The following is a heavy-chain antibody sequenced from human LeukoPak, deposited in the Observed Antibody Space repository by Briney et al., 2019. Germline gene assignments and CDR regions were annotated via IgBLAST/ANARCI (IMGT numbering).Heavy chain of an antibody. CDR2: INPNSGGT. Sequence: ASVKVSCKASGYTFTGYYMHWVRQAPGQGLEWMGWINPNSGGTNYAQNFQGRVTMTRDMSISTAYMELSRLRSDDTAVYYCARAGIWDYYDTSGYHNGAFDIWGQGTMVTVSS. CDR3: ARAGIWDYYDTSGYHNGAFDI. CDR1: GYTFTGYY. J-gene: IGHJ3*02. V-gene: IGHV1-2*02. D-gene: IGHD3-22*01.